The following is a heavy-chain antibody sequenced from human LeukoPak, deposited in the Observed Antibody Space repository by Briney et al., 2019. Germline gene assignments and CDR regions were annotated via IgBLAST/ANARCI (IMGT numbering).Heavy chain of an antibody. CDR1: GFTFSSYS. CDR2: ISSRSSYI. V-gene: IGHV3-21*01. CDR3: ARVGGSYYFDY. D-gene: IGHD1-26*01. J-gene: IGHJ4*02. Sequence: GGSLRLSCAASGFTFSSYSMNWVRQAPGKGLEWVSSISSRSSYIYYADSVKGRFTISRDNAKNSLYLQMNSLRAEDTAVYYCARVGGSYYFDYWGQGTLVTVSS.